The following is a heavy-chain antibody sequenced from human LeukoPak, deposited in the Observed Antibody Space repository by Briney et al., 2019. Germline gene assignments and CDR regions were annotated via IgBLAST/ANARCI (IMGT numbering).Heavy chain of an antibody. V-gene: IGHV3-30*02. J-gene: IGHJ5*02. Sequence: GGSLRLSCAASGFTFSSYGMHWVRQAPGKGLEWVAFIRYDGSNKYYADSVKGRFTISRDNSKNTLYLQMNSLRAEDTAVYYCAYLTRYCSSTSCYTQDSWGQGTLVTVSS. CDR1: GFTFSSYG. D-gene: IGHD2-2*02. CDR2: IRYDGSNK. CDR3: AYLTRYCSSTSCYTQDS.